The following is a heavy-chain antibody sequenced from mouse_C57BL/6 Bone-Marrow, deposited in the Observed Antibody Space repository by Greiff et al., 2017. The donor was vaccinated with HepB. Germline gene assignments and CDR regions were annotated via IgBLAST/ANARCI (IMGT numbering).Heavy chain of an antibody. CDR2: IYPRDGST. D-gene: IGHD1-1*01. J-gene: IGHJ1*03. Sequence: VQLKESGPELVKPGASVKLSCKASGYTFTSYDINWVKQRPGQGLEWIGWIYPRDGSTKYNEKFKGKATLTVDTSSSTAYMELHSLTSEDSAVYFCARGVSTVVAKDWYFDVWGTGTTVTVSS. CDR3: ARGVSTVVAKDWYFDV. CDR1: GYTFTSYD. V-gene: IGHV1-85*01.